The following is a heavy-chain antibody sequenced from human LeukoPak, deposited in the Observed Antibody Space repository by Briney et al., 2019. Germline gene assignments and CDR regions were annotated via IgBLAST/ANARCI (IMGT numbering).Heavy chain of an antibody. V-gene: IGHV3-23*01. CDR2: ISGNGGST. J-gene: IGHJ6*02. D-gene: IGHD3-3*01. CDR3: AKGTMNYYYNGMDV. CDR1: GLTINSYA. Sequence: GGSLRLSCAASGLTINSYAMSWVRQAPGKGLEWVSGISGNGGSTYYADSVRGRFTISRDNSKNTLYLQMNGLRAEDTAVYYCAKGTMNYYYNGMDVWGQGTTVTVSS.